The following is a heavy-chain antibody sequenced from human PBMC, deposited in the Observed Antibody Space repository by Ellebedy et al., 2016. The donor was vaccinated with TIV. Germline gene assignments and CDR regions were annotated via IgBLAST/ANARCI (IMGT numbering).Heavy chain of an antibody. D-gene: IGHD7-27*01. Sequence: SLKISXAASGFTFDDYAMHWVRQAPGKGLEWVSGISWRGHYIGYADSVRGRFTISRDNAKSSLYLQMNSLRIEDTAVYYCTKDLLRGIWGGSGRGYWGQGTLVTVSS. CDR1: GFTFDDYA. CDR2: ISWRGHYI. CDR3: TKDLLRGIWGGSGRGY. V-gene: IGHV3-9*01. J-gene: IGHJ4*02.